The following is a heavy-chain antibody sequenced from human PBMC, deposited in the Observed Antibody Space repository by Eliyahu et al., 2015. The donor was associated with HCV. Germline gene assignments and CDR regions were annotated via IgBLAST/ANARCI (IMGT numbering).Heavy chain of an antibody. J-gene: IGHJ4*02. V-gene: IGHV4-39*01. CDR3: ARPGTFGESLAGYFDY. Sequence: SIYYSGSTYYNPSLKSRVTISVDTSKNQFSLKLSSVTAADTAVYYCARPGTFGESLAGYFDYWGQGTLVTVSS. CDR2: IYYSGST. D-gene: IGHD1-14*01.